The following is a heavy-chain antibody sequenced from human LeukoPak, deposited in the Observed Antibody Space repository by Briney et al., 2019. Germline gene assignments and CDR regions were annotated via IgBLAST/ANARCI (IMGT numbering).Heavy chain of an antibody. CDR3: ARHPHCSGGSCYYYYGMDV. V-gene: IGHV4-39*01. J-gene: IGHJ6*02. CDR1: GGSISSSSYY. CDR2: IYYSGST. D-gene: IGHD2-15*01. Sequence: NPSETPSLTCTVSGGSISSSSYYWGWIRQPSGKGLEWIGSIYYSGSTYYNPSLKSRVTISVDTSKNQFSLKLSSVTAADTAVYYCARHPHCSGGSCYYYYGMDVWGQGTTVTVSS.